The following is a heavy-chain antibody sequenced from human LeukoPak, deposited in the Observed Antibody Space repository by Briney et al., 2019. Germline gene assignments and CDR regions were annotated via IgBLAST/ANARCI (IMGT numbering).Heavy chain of an antibody. CDR2: IIPILGIA. J-gene: IGHJ4*02. CDR1: GGTFSSYT. D-gene: IGHD5-18*01. V-gene: IGHV1-69*04. Sequence: GASVKVSCKASGGTFSSYTISWVRQAPGQGLEWMGRIIPILGIANYAQKFQGRVTITADKSTSTAYMELSSLRSEDTAVYHCAREFSLDTAMVHSFDYWGQGTLVTVSS. CDR3: AREFSLDTAMVHSFDY.